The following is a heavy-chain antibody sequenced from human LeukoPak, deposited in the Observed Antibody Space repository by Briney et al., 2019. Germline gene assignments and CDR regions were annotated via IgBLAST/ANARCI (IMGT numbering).Heavy chain of an antibody. CDR1: GWTFSSYS. J-gene: IGHJ4*02. V-gene: IGHV3-21*01. D-gene: IGHD6-13*01. CDR2: INSSSSYI. Sequence: PGGSLRLSCAASGWTFSSYSMNWVRQAPGKGLEWVAYINSSSSYIYYADSVKGRFTISRDNAKNSLYLQMNSLRAEDTAVYYCARDRGIAAAGLFDYWGQGTLVTVSS. CDR3: ARDRGIAAAGLFDY.